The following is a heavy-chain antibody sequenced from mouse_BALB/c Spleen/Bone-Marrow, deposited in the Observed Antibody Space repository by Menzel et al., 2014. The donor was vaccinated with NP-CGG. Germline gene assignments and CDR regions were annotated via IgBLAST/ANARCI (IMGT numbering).Heavy chain of an antibody. Sequence: LVESGPELVKPGALVKISCKASGYTFTSYDINWVKQRPGQGLEWIGWIYPGDGSTKYNEKFKGKATLTADKSSSTAYMQLSSLTSENSAVYFRARSGDSSGYGFAYWGQGTLVTVSA. CDR1: GYTFTSYD. D-gene: IGHD3-2*01. J-gene: IGHJ3*01. CDR3: ARSGDSSGYGFAY. V-gene: IGHV1S33*01. CDR2: IYPGDGST.